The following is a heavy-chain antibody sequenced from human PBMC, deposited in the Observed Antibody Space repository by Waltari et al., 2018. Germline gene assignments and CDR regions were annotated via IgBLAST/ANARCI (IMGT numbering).Heavy chain of an antibody. D-gene: IGHD1-1*01. CDR2: IKQDGTEK. Sequence: EVQLVESGGGLVQPGGSLRLSCAASGFTLSTYWMSWVRQAQGKGLEWVANIKQDGTEKFHVYSGKGRFTISRDNAKNSLYLQMNSLRAEDTAVYYCARLDTTAEHFHHWGQGTLVTVSS. V-gene: IGHV3-7*01. CDR3: ARLDTTAEHFHH. J-gene: IGHJ1*01. CDR1: GFTLSTYW.